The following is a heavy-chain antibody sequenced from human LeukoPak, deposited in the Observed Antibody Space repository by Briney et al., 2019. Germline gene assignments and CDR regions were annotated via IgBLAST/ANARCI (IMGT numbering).Heavy chain of an antibody. CDR3: ARALYYYDSSGYPGY. D-gene: IGHD3-22*01. J-gene: IGHJ4*02. V-gene: IGHV1-2*02. Sequence: ASVKVSCKASGYTFTGYYMHWVRQAPGQGLEWMAWINPNSGGTNYAQNFQGRVTMTRDTSISTAYMELSRLRSDDTAVYYCARALYYYDSSGYPGYWGQGTLVTVSS. CDR1: GYTFTGYY. CDR2: INPNSGGT.